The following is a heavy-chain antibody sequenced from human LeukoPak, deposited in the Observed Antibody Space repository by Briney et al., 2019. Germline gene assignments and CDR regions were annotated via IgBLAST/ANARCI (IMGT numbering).Heavy chain of an antibody. D-gene: IGHD1-14*01. CDR2: IGNKVSNYSQ. Sequence: GGSLILSCAASGFTFSGSPMHWVPQASGKGLEAVCHIGNKVSNYSQEYSGALRGRFTISRDDSKDTAYLQLNSLKTEDKAVYYCAGNSDSWTRLNYWGQGTLVTVSS. CDR1: GFTFSGSP. CDR3: AGNSDSWTRLNY. V-gene: IGHV3-73*01. J-gene: IGHJ4*02.